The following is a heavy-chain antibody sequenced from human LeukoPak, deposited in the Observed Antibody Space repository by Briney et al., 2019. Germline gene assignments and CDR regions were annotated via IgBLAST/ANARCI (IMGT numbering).Heavy chain of an antibody. CDR3: ARDGGSSARGVWYFDY. Sequence: GGSLRLSCAASGFTFSSYGMHWVRQAPGKGLEWVAVIWYDGSNKYYADSVKGRFTISRDNSKNTPYLQMNSLRAEDTAVYYCARDGGSSARGVWYFDYWGQGTLVTVSS. D-gene: IGHD6-6*01. CDR1: GFTFSSYG. J-gene: IGHJ4*02. CDR2: IWYDGSNK. V-gene: IGHV3-33*01.